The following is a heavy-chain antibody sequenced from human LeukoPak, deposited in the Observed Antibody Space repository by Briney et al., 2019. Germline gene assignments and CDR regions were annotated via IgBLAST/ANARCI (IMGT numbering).Heavy chain of an antibody. CDR3: AGTRRYCSGGSCYNWFDP. J-gene: IGHJ5*02. V-gene: IGHV4-61*02. D-gene: IGHD2-15*01. Sequence: PSETLSLTCSVSGDSISSDVYYWSWIRQPAGKGLEWIGRIYASGGTTYNSSLKSRVTISIDTAKNQFSLKLTYVTAADTAVYYCAGTRRYCSGGSCYNWFDPWGQGTLVTVSS. CDR2: IYASGGT. CDR1: GDSISSDVYY.